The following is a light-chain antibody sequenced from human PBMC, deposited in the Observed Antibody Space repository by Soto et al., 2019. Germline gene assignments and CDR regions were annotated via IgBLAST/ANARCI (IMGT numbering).Light chain of an antibody. Sequence: QSALTQPPSASGSPGQSVTISCTGTSSDVGTYNFVSWFQQHPGKAPKLIIYEVSKRPSGVPDRFSGSKSGNTASLTVSGLQAEDEADYHCTSYAGYNNWVFGGGTKVTVL. CDR2: EVS. V-gene: IGLV2-8*01. J-gene: IGLJ3*02. CDR1: SSDVGTYNF. CDR3: TSYAGYNNWV.